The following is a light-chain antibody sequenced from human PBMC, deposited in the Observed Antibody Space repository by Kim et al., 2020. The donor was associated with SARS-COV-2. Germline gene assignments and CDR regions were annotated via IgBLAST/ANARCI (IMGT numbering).Light chain of an antibody. CDR3: QQDGSSPT. J-gene: IGKJ4*01. Sequence: EIVLTQSPGTLSLSPGERATLSCRASQSVSSSYLAWYQQKAGQAPRLLIYGGSSRATGIPDRFSGSGSGTDFTLTISRLEPEDCAVYYCQQDGSSPTFGGDTKVDIK. V-gene: IGKV3-20*01. CDR1: QSVSSSY. CDR2: GGS.